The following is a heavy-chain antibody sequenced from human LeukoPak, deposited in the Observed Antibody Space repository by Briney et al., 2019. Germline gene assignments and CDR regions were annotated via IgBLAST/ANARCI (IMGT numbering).Heavy chain of an antibody. V-gene: IGHV3-23*01. CDR2: ISAGGGGT. CDR1: GFAFSNYA. Sequence: RGSLRLSCAASGFAFSNYAMSWVRQAPGTGLEWASSISAGGGGTYYADSVKGRFTISRDNAKNTLYLQMNSLRAECTAIYYCVKEDSSSSRYYFEYWGQGAPVTVSS. J-gene: IGHJ4*02. D-gene: IGHD6-6*01. CDR3: VKEDSSSSRYYFEY.